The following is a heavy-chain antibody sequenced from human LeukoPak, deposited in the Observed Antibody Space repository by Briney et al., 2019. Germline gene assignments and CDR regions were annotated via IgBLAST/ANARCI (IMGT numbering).Heavy chain of an antibody. CDR1: GYTFTSYA. J-gene: IGHJ4*02. Sequence: ASVKVSCKASGYTFTSYAMNWVRQAPGQGLEWMGWINTNTGNPTYAQGFTGRFVFSLDTSVSTAYLQISSLKAEDTAVYYCARDPETTVITSVDYWGQGTLVTVSS. D-gene: IGHD4-17*01. V-gene: IGHV7-4-1*02. CDR3: ARDPETTVITSVDY. CDR2: INTNTGNP.